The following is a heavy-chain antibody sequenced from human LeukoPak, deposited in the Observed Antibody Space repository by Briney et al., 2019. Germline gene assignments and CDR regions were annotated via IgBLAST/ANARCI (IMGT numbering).Heavy chain of an antibody. Sequence: PGGSLRLSCAASGFTFSSYAMHWVRQAPGKGLEYVSAISRNGGSTYYADSVKGRFTISRDNSKYTLYLQMSSLRAEDTAGYYCVKGGGGLRLGELSPFDDWGQGTLVTVS. J-gene: IGHJ4*02. CDR2: ISRNGGST. D-gene: IGHD3-16*02. CDR3: VKGGGGLRLGELSPFDD. V-gene: IGHV3-64D*06. CDR1: GFTFSSYA.